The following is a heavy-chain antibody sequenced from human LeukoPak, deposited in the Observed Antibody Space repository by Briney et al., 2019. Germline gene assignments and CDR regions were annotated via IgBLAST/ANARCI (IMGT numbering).Heavy chain of an antibody. CDR3: ARVLNPTTGGAFDI. V-gene: IGHV3-53*01. J-gene: IGHJ3*02. CDR2: LHSDGST. D-gene: IGHD7-27*01. CDR1: GLTVGGNY. Sequence: PGGSLRLSCAASGLTVGGNYVTWVRQAPGKGLEWVSILHSDGSTFYTDSVKGRFTFSRDNSKNTVFLQMNSLRVEDTAVYYCARVLNPTTGGAFDIWGLGTMVTVSS.